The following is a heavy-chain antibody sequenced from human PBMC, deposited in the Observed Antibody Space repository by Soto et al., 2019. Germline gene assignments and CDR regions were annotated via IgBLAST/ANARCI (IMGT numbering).Heavy chain of an antibody. Sequence: QVQLVQSGAEVKKPGASVKVSCKASGYTFTSYAMHWVRQAPGQRLEWMGWINAGNGNTKYSQKFQGRVTITRDTSASTAYMELSXLRSEDTAVYYCARDXSECSGGSCYLPALDYWGQGTLVTVSS. CDR3: ARDXSECSGGSCYLPALDY. CDR2: INAGNGNT. V-gene: IGHV1-3*01. CDR1: GYTFTSYA. J-gene: IGHJ4*02. D-gene: IGHD2-15*01.